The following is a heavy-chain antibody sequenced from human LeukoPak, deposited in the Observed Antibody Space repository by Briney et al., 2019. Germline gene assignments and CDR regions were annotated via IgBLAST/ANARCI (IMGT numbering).Heavy chain of an antibody. J-gene: IGHJ3*01. CDR3: ARHENWGSSKVYSFHV. CDR2: VHYTGTT. D-gene: IGHD7-27*01. CDR1: GGSLSSYY. Sequence: PETLSDSCIVSGGSLSSYYWIWIRQPPGKGLEWIGYVHYTGTTNYNPSLKSRVTISVDTSKNQFSLKLSSVTAADTAVYYCARHENWGSSKVYSFHVWGQRRMASVSS. V-gene: IGHV4-59*08.